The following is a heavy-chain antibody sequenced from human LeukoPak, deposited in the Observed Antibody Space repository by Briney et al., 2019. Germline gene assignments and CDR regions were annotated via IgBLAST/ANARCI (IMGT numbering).Heavy chain of an antibody. Sequence: SVKVSCKASGGTFSSYAISWVRQAPGQGLEWMGGIIPIFGTANYAQKFQGRVAITADESTSTAYMELSSLRSEDTAVYYCATERTGYFDYWGQGTLVTVSS. J-gene: IGHJ4*02. CDR2: IIPIFGTA. CDR3: ATERTGYFDY. D-gene: IGHD7-27*01. CDR1: GGTFSSYA. V-gene: IGHV1-69*13.